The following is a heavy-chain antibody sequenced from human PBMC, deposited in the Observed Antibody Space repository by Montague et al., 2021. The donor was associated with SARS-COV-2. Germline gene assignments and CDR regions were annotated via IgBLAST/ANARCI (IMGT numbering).Heavy chain of an antibody. CDR2: SNHSGST. J-gene: IGHJ5*02. V-gene: IGHV4-59*01. CDR3: SRGRENYGSGSHDFDP. D-gene: IGHD3-10*01. Sequence: SETLSLTCAVSGGPITSNYWNWIWQPPGKGQEYIGNSNHSGSTTYNPSLKLRVSISVYTYKNQFSLKLRSVTAAATAVYYCSRGRENYGSGSHDFDPWGQGTLVTVSS. CDR1: GGPITSNY.